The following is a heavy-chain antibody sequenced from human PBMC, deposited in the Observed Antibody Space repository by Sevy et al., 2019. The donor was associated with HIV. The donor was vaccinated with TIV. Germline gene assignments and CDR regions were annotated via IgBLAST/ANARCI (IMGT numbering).Heavy chain of an antibody. Sequence: GESPKISCKGSGYSFASYWIAWVRQMPGKGLEWMGIIYPGDSATKYSPSFQGQVTFSVDKSISTAYVQWSSLKASDTAMYYCARRDYRNYAMDVWGQGTTVTVS. V-gene: IGHV5-51*01. J-gene: IGHJ6*02. D-gene: IGHD4-17*01. CDR1: GYSFASYW. CDR2: IYPGDSAT. CDR3: ARRDYRNYAMDV.